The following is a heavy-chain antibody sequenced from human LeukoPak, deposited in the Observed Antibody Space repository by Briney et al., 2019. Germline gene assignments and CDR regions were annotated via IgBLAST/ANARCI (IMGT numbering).Heavy chain of an antibody. CDR1: GYTFTGYY. J-gene: IGHJ4*02. CDR3: ARAGHYYGSGSYPDFDY. D-gene: IGHD3-10*01. V-gene: IGHV1-18*04. Sequence: ASVKVSCKASGYTFTGYYMHWVRQAPGQGLEWMGWISAYNGNTNYAQKLQGRVTMTTDTSTGTAYMELRSLRSDDTAVYYCARAGHYYGSGSYPDFDYWGQGTLVTVSS. CDR2: ISAYNGNT.